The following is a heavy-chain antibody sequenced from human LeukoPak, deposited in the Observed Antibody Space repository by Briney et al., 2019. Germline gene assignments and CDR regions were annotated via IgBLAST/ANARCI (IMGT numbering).Heavy chain of an antibody. V-gene: IGHV4-4*07. CDR3: ARDKGGYYGSGSPFDY. Sequence: PSETPPLTCTVSGGSISSYYWSWIRQPAGKGLEWIGRIYTSGSTNYNPSLKSRVTMSVDTSKNQFSLKLSSVTAADTAVYYCARDKGGYYGSGSPFDYWGQGTLVTVSS. J-gene: IGHJ4*02. D-gene: IGHD3-10*01. CDR2: IYTSGST. CDR1: GGSISSYY.